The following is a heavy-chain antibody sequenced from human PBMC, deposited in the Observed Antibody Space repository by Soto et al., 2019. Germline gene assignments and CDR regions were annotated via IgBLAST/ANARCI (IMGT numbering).Heavy chain of an antibody. Sequence: SVKVSCKASGGTFSSYAISWVRQAPGQGLEWMGGIIPIFGTANYAQKFQGRVTITADESTSTAYVELSSLRSEDTAVYYCARRAAYYYYGMDVWGQGTTVTVSS. CDR1: GGTFSSYA. J-gene: IGHJ6*02. CDR3: ARRAAYYYYGMDV. CDR2: IIPIFGTA. V-gene: IGHV1-69*13. D-gene: IGHD2-15*01.